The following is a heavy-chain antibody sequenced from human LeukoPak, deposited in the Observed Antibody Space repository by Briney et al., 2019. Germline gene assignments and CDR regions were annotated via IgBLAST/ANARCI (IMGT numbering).Heavy chain of an antibody. CDR3: ARGEYCSSTSCYNWFDP. D-gene: IGHD2-2*01. J-gene: IGHJ5*02. V-gene: IGHV4-34*01. Sequence: SETLSLTCAVYGGSFSGYYWSWIRQPPGKGLEWIGEINHSGSTNYNLSLKSRVTISVDTSKNQFSLKLSSVTAADTAVYYCARGEYCSSTSCYNWFDPWGQGTLVTVSS. CDR1: GGSFSGYY. CDR2: INHSGST.